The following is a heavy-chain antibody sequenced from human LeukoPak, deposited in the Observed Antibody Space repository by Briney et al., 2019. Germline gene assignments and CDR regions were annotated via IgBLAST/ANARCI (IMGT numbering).Heavy chain of an antibody. CDR3: AKDSDHDILTDAFDI. D-gene: IGHD3-9*01. Sequence: PGGSLRLSCAASGFTFDDYGMSWVRQAPGKGLEWVSGINWNGGSIGYADSVKGRFTISRDNAKNSLYLQMNSLRAEDTALYYCAKDSDHDILTDAFDIWGQGTMVTVSS. V-gene: IGHV3-20*04. J-gene: IGHJ3*02. CDR2: INWNGGSI. CDR1: GFTFDDYG.